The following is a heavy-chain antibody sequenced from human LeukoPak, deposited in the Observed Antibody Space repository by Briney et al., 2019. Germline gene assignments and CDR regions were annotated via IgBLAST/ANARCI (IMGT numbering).Heavy chain of an antibody. CDR1: GFTFSHYG. Sequence: GGSLRLSCAAAGFTFSHYGMHWVRQAPGKGLEWVAVIWSDGTNQYYADSVKGRFTISRDDSGNTVYLQMNSLRPEDTGVYYCAKDAQRGFDYSNSLEYWGQGTPVTVST. CDR2: IWSDGTNQ. J-gene: IGHJ4*02. CDR3: AKDAQRGFDYSNSLEY. V-gene: IGHV3-33*06. D-gene: IGHD4-11*01.